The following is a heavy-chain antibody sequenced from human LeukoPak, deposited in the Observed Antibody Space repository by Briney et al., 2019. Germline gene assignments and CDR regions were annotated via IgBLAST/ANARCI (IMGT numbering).Heavy chain of an antibody. D-gene: IGHD1-26*01. J-gene: IGHJ4*02. Sequence: ASVKVSCKASGGTFSSYAISWVRQAPGQGLEWMGGIIPIFGTANYAQKFQGRVTITADKSTSTAYMELSSLRSEDTAVYYCARDRSYRYFDYWGQGTLVTVSS. CDR1: GGTFSSYA. CDR3: ARDRSYRYFDY. CDR2: IIPIFGTA. V-gene: IGHV1-69*06.